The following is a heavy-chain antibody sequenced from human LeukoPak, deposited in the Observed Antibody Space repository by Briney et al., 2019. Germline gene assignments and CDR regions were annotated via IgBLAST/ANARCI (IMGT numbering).Heavy chain of an antibody. D-gene: IGHD3-3*01. CDR2: IYYSGST. Sequence: SETLSLTCTVSGGSISSGDYYWSWIRQPPGKGLEWIGYIYYSGSTYYNPSLKSRVTISVDTSKNQFSLKLSSVTAADTAVYYCARDLIWSGYYYMDVWGKGTTVTVSS. V-gene: IGHV4-30-4*08. J-gene: IGHJ6*03. CDR1: GGSISSGDYY. CDR3: ARDLIWSGYYYMDV.